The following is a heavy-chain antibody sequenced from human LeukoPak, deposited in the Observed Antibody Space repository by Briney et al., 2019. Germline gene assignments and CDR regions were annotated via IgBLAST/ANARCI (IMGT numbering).Heavy chain of an antibody. V-gene: IGHV3-21*01. J-gene: IGHJ4*02. CDR1: GFTFSSYA. CDR2: ISSSSSYI. Sequence: GGSLRLSCAASGFTFSSYAMSWVRQAPGKGLEWVSSISSSSSYIYYADSVKGRFTISRDNAKNSLYLQMNSLRAEDTAVYYCASQTQRIDYWGQGTLVTVSS. CDR3: ASQTQRIDY.